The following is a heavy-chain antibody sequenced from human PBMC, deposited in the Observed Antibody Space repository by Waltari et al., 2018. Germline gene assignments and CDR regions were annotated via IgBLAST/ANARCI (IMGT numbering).Heavy chain of an antibody. Sequence: EVQLLESWGGLVQPGGSLSLSCATSGFTFSTYAMSWVRQAPGQGLEWVSTFNGNGGGTYYADSVKGRFTISRDNSKNTLYLQMNSLRVEDTAVYFCAKDNALHWFDPWGQGTLVTVSS. J-gene: IGHJ5*02. CDR3: AKDNALHWFDP. V-gene: IGHV3-23*01. CDR2: FNGNGGGT. CDR1: GFTFSTYA. D-gene: IGHD2-8*01.